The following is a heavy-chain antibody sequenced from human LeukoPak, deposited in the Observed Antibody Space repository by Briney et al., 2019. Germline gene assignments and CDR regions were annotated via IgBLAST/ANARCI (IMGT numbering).Heavy chain of an antibody. CDR1: GGSIRSYY. Sequence: SETLSLTCTVSGGSIRSYYWSWIRQPPGKGLEWIGYIYTSGSTNYNPSLKSRVTISVDTSKNQFSLKLSSVTAADTAVYYCARHKGRIAARLDYWGQGTLVTVSS. J-gene: IGHJ4*02. D-gene: IGHD6-6*01. V-gene: IGHV4-4*09. CDR3: ARHKGRIAARLDY. CDR2: IYTSGST.